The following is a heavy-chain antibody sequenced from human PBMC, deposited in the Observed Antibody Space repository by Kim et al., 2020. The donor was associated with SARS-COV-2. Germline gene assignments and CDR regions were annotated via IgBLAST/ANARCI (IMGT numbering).Heavy chain of an antibody. Sequence: SETLSLTCTVSGGSISSSSYYWGWIRQPPGKGLEWIGSIYYSGSTYYNPSLKSRVTISVDTSKNQFSLKLSSVTAADTAVYYCARQWGSNWNDPGCIDYWGQGTLVTVSS. CDR2: IYYSGST. J-gene: IGHJ4*02. CDR1: GGSISSSSYY. CDR3: ARQWGSNWNDPGCIDY. V-gene: IGHV4-39*01. D-gene: IGHD1-1*01.